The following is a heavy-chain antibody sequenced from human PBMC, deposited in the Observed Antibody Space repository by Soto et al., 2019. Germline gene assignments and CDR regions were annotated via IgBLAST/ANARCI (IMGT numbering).Heavy chain of an antibody. J-gene: IGHJ4*02. CDR3: ARAHCGGECYSGVDS. V-gene: IGHV1-2*04. Sequence: QVQLVQSGAEVKKPGASVKVSCKASGYTFTGYYMHWVRQAPGQGLEWMGWINPNSGGTNYAQKFQGWVTMTRDTSISTAYMELSRLRSDDTAVYYCARAHCGGECYSGVDSWGQGTLVTVSS. CDR1: GYTFTGYY. D-gene: IGHD2-21*01. CDR2: INPNSGGT.